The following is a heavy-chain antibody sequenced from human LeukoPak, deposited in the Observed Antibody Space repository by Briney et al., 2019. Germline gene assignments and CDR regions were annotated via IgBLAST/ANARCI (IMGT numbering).Heavy chain of an antibody. CDR1: GFTLSSYA. Sequence: GGSLRLSCAASGFTLSSYAMTWVRQAPGRGLEWVSSVDGGGGGTYYADSVKGRFAISRDNSKDTLYLQMNGLRAEDTAVYFCAKQSAGSAAWYSLHYDFWGQGTLVTVSS. J-gene: IGHJ4*02. D-gene: IGHD6-13*01. CDR3: AKQSAGSAAWYSLHYDF. CDR2: VDGGGGGT. V-gene: IGHV3-23*01.